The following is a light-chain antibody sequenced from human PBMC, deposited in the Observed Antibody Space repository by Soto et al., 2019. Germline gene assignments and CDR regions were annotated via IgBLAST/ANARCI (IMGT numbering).Light chain of an antibody. Sequence: DIQMTQSPSTLSASVGDGATITCRASQSINAWLAWYQQKPGKAPKLLIYDVSTLDSGVPSRFSGSASGTEFTLTISSLDSDDFATYYCQQYHRYSTFGQGTKVDIK. CDR1: QSINAW. J-gene: IGKJ1*01. CDR2: DVS. CDR3: QQYHRYST. V-gene: IGKV1-5*01.